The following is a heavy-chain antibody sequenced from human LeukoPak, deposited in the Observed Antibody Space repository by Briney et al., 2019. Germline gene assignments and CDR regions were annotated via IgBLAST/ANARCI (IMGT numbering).Heavy chain of an antibody. CDR3: ARVMQQLIWYFDP. V-gene: IGHV3-33*01. CDR1: GFIFSNYG. D-gene: IGHD2-8*01. Sequence: LSGGSLRLSCAASGFIFSNYGMHWVRQAPGKGLEWVAVIWYDGSKEYYADSVKGRFTISRDNSKNTLYLQMNSLRAEDTAVYYCARVMQQLIWYFDPWGQGTLVIVSS. CDR2: IWYDGSKE. J-gene: IGHJ5*02.